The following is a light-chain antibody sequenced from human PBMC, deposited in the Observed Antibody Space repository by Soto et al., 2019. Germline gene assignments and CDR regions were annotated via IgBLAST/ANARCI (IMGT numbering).Light chain of an antibody. CDR3: QQYKNLPLT. J-gene: IGKJ4*01. Sequence: DIQMTQSPPSLSASVGDRVTIACQASQDITKYLNWYQQKPGKAPKLLIFDATDLETGVPSRFSGSGSGTYFTFTISSLQPEDLATYYCQQYKNLPLTFGGGTKVEIK. CDR1: QDITKY. CDR2: DAT. V-gene: IGKV1-33*01.